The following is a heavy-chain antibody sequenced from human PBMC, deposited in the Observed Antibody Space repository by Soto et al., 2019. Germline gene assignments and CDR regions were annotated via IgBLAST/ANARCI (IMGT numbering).Heavy chain of an antibody. CDR2: ISSSSNNI. J-gene: IGHJ3*02. D-gene: IGHD1-26*01. V-gene: IGHV3-21*06. CDR3: ARGGPGGGSYYYLPRYAFDI. CDR1: EFIFSSYR. Sequence: GGSLRLSCVASEFIFSSYRMHWVRQAPGKGLEWVSSISSSSNNINYVDSVKGRFTISRDNAKTSMYLQMNSLRAEDTAVYYCARGGPGGGSYYYLPRYAFDIWRQGTMVTV.